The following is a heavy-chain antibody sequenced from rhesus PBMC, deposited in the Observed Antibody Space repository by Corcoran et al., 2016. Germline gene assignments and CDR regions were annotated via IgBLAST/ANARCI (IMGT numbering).Heavy chain of an antibody. V-gene: IGHV4-173*01. J-gene: IGHJ4*01. CDR1: GGSLIRHY. D-gene: IGHD2-2*01. CDR2: ISGSGGST. Sequence: LHLQESGPGLVTPSETLSLTFAVSGGSLIRHYWSWISQPPGKGLEWIGRISGSGGSTDYNPTLKRRVTISTDTSKNQFSLKLSSVTAADTAVYYCARVPLYGNFDYWGQGVLVTVSS. CDR3: ARVPLYGNFDY.